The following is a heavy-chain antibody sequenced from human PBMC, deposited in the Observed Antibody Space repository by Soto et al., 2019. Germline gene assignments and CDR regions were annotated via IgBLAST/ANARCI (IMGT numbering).Heavy chain of an antibody. Sequence: QVQLQESGPGLVKPSETLSLTCTVSGGSISSYYWSWIRQPPGKGLEWIGYIYYSGSTNYNPSLKSRVTISVDTSKNQFSLKLSSVTAADTAVYYCARVPATVAGWFDPWGQGPLVTVSS. J-gene: IGHJ5*02. D-gene: IGHD6-19*01. CDR3: ARVPATVAGWFDP. CDR1: GGSISSYY. V-gene: IGHV4-59*01. CDR2: IYYSGST.